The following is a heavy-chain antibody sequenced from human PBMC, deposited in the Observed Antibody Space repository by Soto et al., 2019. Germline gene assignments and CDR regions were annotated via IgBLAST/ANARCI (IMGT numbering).Heavy chain of an antibody. D-gene: IGHD2-15*01. J-gene: IGHJ4*02. CDR2: MNPKSGKT. CDR3: SRTPGDY. Sequence: QVQLVQSGAEVKKPGASVKVSCKTSGYTFINYDINWVRQAPGKGLEWMGLMNPKSGKTGYAQKFQSRVSMTRDTSTSTAYMELNSLRSEYTATYYCSRTPGDYWGQGTLVTVSS. CDR1: GYTFINYD. V-gene: IGHV1-8*01.